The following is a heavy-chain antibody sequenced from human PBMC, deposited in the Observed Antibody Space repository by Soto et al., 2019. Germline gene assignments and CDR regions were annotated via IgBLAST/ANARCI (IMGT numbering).Heavy chain of an antibody. D-gene: IGHD3-16*02. V-gene: IGHV4-59*01. CDR2: IYYSGST. J-gene: IGHJ3*02. CDR1: GGSISSYY. CDR3: AREGGNYDYVWGSYRPNGDAFDI. Sequence: PSETLSLTCTVSGGSISSYYWSWIRQPPGKGLEWIGYIYYSGSTNYNPSLKSRVTISVDTSKNQFSLKLSSVTAADTAVYYCAREGGNYDYVWGSYRPNGDAFDIWGQGTMATVS.